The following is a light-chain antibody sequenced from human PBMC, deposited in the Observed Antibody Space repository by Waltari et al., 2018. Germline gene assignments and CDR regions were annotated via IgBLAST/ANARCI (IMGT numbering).Light chain of an antibody. CDR1: QSVGRS. CDR3: QHYVSLPVT. CDR2: GTS. Sequence: EILLTQSPGTLSLSPGDGATLSCRASQSVGRSLAWYQQKPGQPPRLLIFGTSNRATGIPDRFSGGGSGTDFSLTITRLEPEDVAVYYCQHYVSLPVTFGQGTKVEIK. J-gene: IGKJ1*01. V-gene: IGKV3-20*01.